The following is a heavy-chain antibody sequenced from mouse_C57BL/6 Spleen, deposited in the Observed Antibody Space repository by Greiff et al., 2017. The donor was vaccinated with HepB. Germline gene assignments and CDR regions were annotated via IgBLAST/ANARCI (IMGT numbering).Heavy chain of an antibody. V-gene: IGHV5-6*01. CDR3: ARHLFYYFDY. Sequence: EVMLVESGGDLVKPGGSLKLSCAASGFTFSSYGMSWVRQTPDKRLEWVATISSGGSYTYYPDSVKGRFTISRDNAKNTLYLQMSSLKSEDTAMYYCARHLFYYFDYWGQGTTLTVSS. CDR1: GFTFSSYG. J-gene: IGHJ2*01. CDR2: ISSGGSYT.